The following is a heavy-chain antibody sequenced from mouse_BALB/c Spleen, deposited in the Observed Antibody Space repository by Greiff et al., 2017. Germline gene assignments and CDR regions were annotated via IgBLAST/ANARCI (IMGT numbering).Heavy chain of an antibody. J-gene: IGHJ3*01. CDR3: TRVGDQAWFAY. V-gene: IGHV1S127*01. CDR2: IDPSDSYT. Sequence: VQLQQPGAELVKPGASVKMSCKASGYTFTSYCMHWVKQRPGQGLEWIGTIDPSDSYTSYNQKFKGKATLTVDTSSSTAYMQLSSLTSEDSAVYYCTRVGDQAWFAYWGQGTLVTVSA. CDR1: GYTFTSYC. D-gene: IGHD2-13*01.